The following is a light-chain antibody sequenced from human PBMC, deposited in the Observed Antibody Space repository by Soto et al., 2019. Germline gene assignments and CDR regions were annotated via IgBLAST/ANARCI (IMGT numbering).Light chain of an antibody. CDR1: SSDVGGYNY. Sequence: QSLLTQPASVSLSPGQSLTISCTGTSSDVGGYNYVSWYQQHPGKAPKLMIYEVSNRPSGVSNRFSGSKSGNTASLTISGLQAEDEADYYCSSYTSSSTYVFGTGTKVTVL. V-gene: IGLV2-14*01. CDR2: EVS. CDR3: SSYTSSSTYV. J-gene: IGLJ1*01.